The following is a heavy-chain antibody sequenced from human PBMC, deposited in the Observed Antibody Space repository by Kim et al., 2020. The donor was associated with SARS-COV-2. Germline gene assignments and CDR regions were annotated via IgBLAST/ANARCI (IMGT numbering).Heavy chain of an antibody. V-gene: IGHV3-74*01. CDR2: VWSDGSRP. CDR3: GKLPPGY. Sequence: GGSLRLSCAASGFTFGSHWMYWIRQAPGKGLVWVARVWSDGSRPSYADSVRGRFTITRDNSKDTLFLQMNSLRPDDTAVYYCGKLPPGYWGHGTLVTVSS. CDR1: GFTFGSHW. J-gene: IGHJ4*01.